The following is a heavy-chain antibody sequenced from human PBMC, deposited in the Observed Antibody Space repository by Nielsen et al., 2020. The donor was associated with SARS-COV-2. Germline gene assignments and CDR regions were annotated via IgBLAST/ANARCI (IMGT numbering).Heavy chain of an antibody. CDR3: ARDRWNFVNHYYGMDV. D-gene: IGHD1-1*01. V-gene: IGHV3-48*04. Sequence: GGSLRLSCGASGFTISSSFMSWVRQAPGKGLEWVSYISSTGSSASYADSVRGRFTVSRDNANNSLFLHLNSLRAEDTAVYYCARDRWNFVNHYYGMDVWGQGTTVTVSS. CDR2: ISSTGSSA. J-gene: IGHJ6*02. CDR1: GFTISSSF.